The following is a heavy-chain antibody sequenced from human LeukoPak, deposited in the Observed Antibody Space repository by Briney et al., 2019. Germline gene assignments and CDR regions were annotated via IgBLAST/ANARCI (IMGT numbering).Heavy chain of an antibody. CDR3: ARVEYYDFWSGYFRPSTKYYYYYMDV. Sequence: PSETLSLTCTVSGRSISLGYYWGWIRQPPGKGLEWIGSVFHDGSTNYNPSLKSRVTISVDTSKNQFSLKLSSVTAADTAVYYCARVEYYDFWSGYFRPSTKYYYYYMDVWGKGTTVTVSS. CDR2: VFHDGST. CDR1: GRSISLGYY. D-gene: IGHD3-3*01. V-gene: IGHV4-38-2*02. J-gene: IGHJ6*03.